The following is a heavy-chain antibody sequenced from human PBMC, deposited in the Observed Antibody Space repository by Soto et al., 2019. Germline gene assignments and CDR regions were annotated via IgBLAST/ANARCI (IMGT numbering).Heavy chain of an antibody. D-gene: IGHD3-10*02. Sequence: ASVKVSCKASGYSLTGYYMHWVRRAPGQGLGWMGITNPRDGSTSYAQRFQGRVTMTSDTSTSTVYMEMSSLRSDDTAMYFCARSYVTSRPIDFWGQGTLVTVSS. V-gene: IGHV1-46*01. J-gene: IGHJ4*02. CDR3: ARSYVTSRPIDF. CDR1: GYSLTGYY. CDR2: TNPRDGST.